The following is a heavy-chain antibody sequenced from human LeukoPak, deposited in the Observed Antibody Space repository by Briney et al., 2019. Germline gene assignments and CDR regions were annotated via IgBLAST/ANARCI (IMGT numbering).Heavy chain of an antibody. CDR2: ISASGGST. J-gene: IGHJ3*02. Sequence: GGSLRLSCAASGFSFSSYGMHWVRQAPGKGLEWVSGISASGGSTFYADSVKGRFTISRDNSKNTLYLQMNGLRVEDTAVYYCVREGPRGLAFDIWGQGTMVTVSS. D-gene: IGHD3/OR15-3a*01. CDR1: GFSFSSYG. CDR3: VREGPRGLAFDI. V-gene: IGHV3-23*01.